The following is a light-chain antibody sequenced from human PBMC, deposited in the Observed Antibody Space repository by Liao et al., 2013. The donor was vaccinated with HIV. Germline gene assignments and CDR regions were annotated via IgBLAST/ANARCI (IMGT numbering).Light chain of an antibody. V-gene: IGLV3-1*01. CDR2: QDT. CDR3: QAWEINNVV. CDR1: NLEKKY. Sequence: SYRLTQPPSVSVSPGQTATITCSGDNLEKKYVCWYQHKAGQSPELIIYQDTRRPSGIPERFFGSNSGNAATLTISETQTLDEADYYCQAWEINNVVFGGGTKLTVL. J-gene: IGLJ2*01.